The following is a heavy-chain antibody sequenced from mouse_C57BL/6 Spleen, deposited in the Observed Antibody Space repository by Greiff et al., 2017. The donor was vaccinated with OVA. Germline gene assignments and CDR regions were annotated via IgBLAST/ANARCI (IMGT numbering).Heavy chain of an antibody. CDR2: ISSGSSTI. Sequence: DVKLVESGGGLVKPGGSLKLSCAASGFTFSDYGMHWVRQAPEKGLEWVAYISSGSSTIYYADTVKGRFTISRDNAKNTLFLQMTSQSSEDTAMYYCAIYYDYDGEFAYWGQGTLVTVSA. V-gene: IGHV5-17*01. CDR1: GFTFSDYG. CDR3: AIYYDYDGEFAY. D-gene: IGHD2-4*01. J-gene: IGHJ3*01.